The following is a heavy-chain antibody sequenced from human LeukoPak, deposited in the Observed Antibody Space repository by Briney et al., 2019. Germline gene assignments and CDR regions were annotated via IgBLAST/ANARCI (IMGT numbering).Heavy chain of an antibody. J-gene: IGHJ4*02. CDR2: ISYAGTNK. D-gene: IGHD5-12*01. V-gene: IGHV3-30*04. CDR1: GFTFSSYV. Sequence: GGSLRLSCAASGFTFSSYVMNWVRQAPGKGLEWVAVISYAGTNKYYADSVKGRFTISRDNAKNSLYLQMNSLRAEDMALYYCAKGGRGSGYDFALFDYWGQGTLVTVSS. CDR3: AKGGRGSGYDFALFDY.